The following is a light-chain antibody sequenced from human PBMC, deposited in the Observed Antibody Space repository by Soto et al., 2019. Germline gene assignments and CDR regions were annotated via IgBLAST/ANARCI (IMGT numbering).Light chain of an antibody. CDR3: AAWDASLSACV. CDR2: YNN. J-gene: IGLJ1*01. CDR1: DSNIGSNS. V-gene: IGLV1-47*02. Sequence: QSVLTQPPSASGTVGQLVTISCSGGDSNIGSNSVYWYQHLPRMAPKLLIYYNNQRPSGVPDRFSGSRSGTSASLAIVGLRSEDEAVYYCAAWDASLSACVFGNGTKVTVL.